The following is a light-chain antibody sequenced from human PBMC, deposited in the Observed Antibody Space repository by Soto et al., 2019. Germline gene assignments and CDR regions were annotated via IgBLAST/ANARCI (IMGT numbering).Light chain of an antibody. J-gene: IGKJ5*01. CDR1: QSVNSN. CDR3: QQYSKWPIT. V-gene: IGKV3-15*01. Sequence: EIVLTQSPATLSVSPGERATLSCRASQSVNSNYLAWYQQHPGQPPRLLIYGISTRATGIPARFSGSGSGTEFSLTISSLQSEDFAVYYCQQYSKWPITFGQGNDWRL. CDR2: GIS.